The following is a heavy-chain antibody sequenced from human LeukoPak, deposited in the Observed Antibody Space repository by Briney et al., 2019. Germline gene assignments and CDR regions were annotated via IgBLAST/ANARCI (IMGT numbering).Heavy chain of an antibody. Sequence: GGSLRLSCAASGFTFSNAWMSWVRQAPGKGLVWVSRIKSDGSGATYADSVKGRFTISRDNVKNTLYLQMNSLRAEDTAVYYCARDRYYVLDYWGQGILVTVSS. D-gene: IGHD3-10*02. J-gene: IGHJ4*02. CDR3: ARDRYYVLDY. V-gene: IGHV3-74*03. CDR1: GFTFSNAW. CDR2: IKSDGSGA.